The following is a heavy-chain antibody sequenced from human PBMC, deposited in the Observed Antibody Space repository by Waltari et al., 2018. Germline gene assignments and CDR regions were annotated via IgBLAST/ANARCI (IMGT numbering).Heavy chain of an antibody. Sequence: QVQLQESGPGLVKPSETLSLTCTVSGGSISSHYWSWIRQPPGKGLEWIGYIYYSGSPNYNPSLKSRVTISLDTSKKQFSLKLSSGTAADTAVYYCAREGGGYSSPIDYWGQGTLVTVSS. CDR3: AREGGGYSSPIDY. V-gene: IGHV4-59*11. J-gene: IGHJ4*02. D-gene: IGHD6-13*01. CDR2: IYYSGSP. CDR1: GGSISSHY.